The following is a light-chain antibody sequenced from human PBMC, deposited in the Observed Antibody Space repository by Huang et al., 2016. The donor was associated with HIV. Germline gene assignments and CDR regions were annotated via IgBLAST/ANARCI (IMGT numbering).Light chain of an antibody. CDR2: GAS. V-gene: IGKV3-15*01. CDR3: QQYNSWPVT. CDR1: QSVGTN. J-gene: IGKJ4*01. Sequence: EIVMTQSPGTLSVSPGKRASLSCRASQSVGTNVAWYQHKPGQAPMLLIYGASTRATGIPARFSGSGSGTEFTLTISSLQSEDFAVYSCQQYNSWPVTVGGGTKVEIK.